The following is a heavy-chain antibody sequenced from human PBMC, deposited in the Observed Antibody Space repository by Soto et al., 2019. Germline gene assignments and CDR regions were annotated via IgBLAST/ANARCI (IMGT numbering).Heavy chain of an antibody. J-gene: IGHJ6*02. V-gene: IGHV3-43*01. Sequence: PGGSLRLSCAASGFTFDDYTMHWVRQAPGKGLEWVSLISWDGGSTYYADSVKGRFTISRDNSKNSLYLQMNSRRTEDTALYYCAKEITLDSSSYYYYYGMDVWGQGTTVTVSS. CDR3: AKEITLDSSSYYYYYGMDV. CDR1: GFTFDDYT. CDR2: ISWDGGST. D-gene: IGHD3-22*01.